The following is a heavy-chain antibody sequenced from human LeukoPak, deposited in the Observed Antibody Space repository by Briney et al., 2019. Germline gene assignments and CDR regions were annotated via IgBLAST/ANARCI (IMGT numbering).Heavy chain of an antibody. V-gene: IGHV1-69*13. CDR2: IIPIFGTA. CDR1: GGTFSSYA. J-gene: IGHJ4*02. Sequence: SVKLSCKASGGTFSSYAISWVRQAPGQGLEWMGGIIPIFGTANYAQKFQGRVTITADESTSTAYMELSSLRSEDTAVYYCARAQVGGDSSSWYYFDYWGQGTLVTVSS. CDR3: ARAQVGGDSSSWYYFDY. D-gene: IGHD6-13*01.